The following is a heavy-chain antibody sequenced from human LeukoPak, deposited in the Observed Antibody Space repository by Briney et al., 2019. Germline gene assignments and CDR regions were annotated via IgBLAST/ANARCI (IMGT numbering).Heavy chain of an antibody. J-gene: IGHJ4*02. Sequence: SETLSLTCTVSGGSISSYYWSWIRQPPGKGLEWIGSIYYSGSTNYSPSLKSRVTISVDTSKNQFSLKLSSVTAADTAVYYCARDSLNYYFDYWGQGTLVTVSS. CDR3: ARDSLNYYFDY. D-gene: IGHD2-15*01. V-gene: IGHV4-59*01. CDR2: IYYSGST. CDR1: GGSISSYY.